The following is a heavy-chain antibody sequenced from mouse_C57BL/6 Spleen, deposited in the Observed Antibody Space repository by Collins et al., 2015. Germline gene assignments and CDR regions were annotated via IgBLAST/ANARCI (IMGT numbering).Heavy chain of an antibody. Sequence: DVQLQESGPGLVKPSQSLSLTCSVTGYSITSGYYWNWIRQFPGNKLEWMGYISYDGSNNYNPSLKNRISITRDTSKNQFFLKLNSVTTEDTATYYCAREGLTVVADRYFDVWGTGTTVTVSS. J-gene: IGHJ1*03. V-gene: IGHV3-6*01. D-gene: IGHD1-1*01. CDR2: ISYDGSN. CDR3: AREGLTVVADRYFDV. CDR1: GYSITSGYY.